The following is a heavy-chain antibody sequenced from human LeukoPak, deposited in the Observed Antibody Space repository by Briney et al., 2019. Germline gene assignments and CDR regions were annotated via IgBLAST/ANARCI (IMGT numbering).Heavy chain of an antibody. Sequence: ASVKVSCKVSGYTLTELSMHWVRQAPGKGLEWMGGFDPEDGETIYAQKFQGRVTMTEDTSTDTAYMELSSLRSEDTAVYYCATGPYGSGSPGYWGQGTLVTVSS. CDR3: ATGPYGSGSPGY. CDR2: FDPEDGET. D-gene: IGHD3-10*01. V-gene: IGHV1-24*01. J-gene: IGHJ4*02. CDR1: GYTLTELS.